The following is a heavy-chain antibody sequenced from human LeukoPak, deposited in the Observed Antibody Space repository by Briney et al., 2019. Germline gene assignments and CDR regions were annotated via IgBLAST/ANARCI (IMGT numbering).Heavy chain of an antibody. CDR3: AGAQGYCSGGSCYNYYYYYGMDV. CDR2: IIPIFGTA. J-gene: IGHJ6*02. V-gene: IGHV1-69*13. Sequence: SVKVSCKASGGTFSSYAISWVRQAPGQGLEWMGGIIPIFGTANYAQKFQGRVTITADESTSTAYMELSSLRSEDTAVYYCAGAQGYCSGGSCYNYYYYYGMDVWGQGTTVTVSS. D-gene: IGHD2-15*01. CDR1: GGTFSSYA.